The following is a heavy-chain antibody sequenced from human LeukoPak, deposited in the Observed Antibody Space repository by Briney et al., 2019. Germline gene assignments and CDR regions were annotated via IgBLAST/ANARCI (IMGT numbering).Heavy chain of an antibody. D-gene: IGHD3-22*01. Sequence: ASVKVSCKASGYTFTSYYMHWVRQAPGQGLEWMGIINPSGGSTSYAQKFQERVTITRDMSTSTAYMELSSLRSEDTAVYYCAVADSSGYYLDYWGQGTLVTVSS. CDR3: AVADSSGYYLDY. V-gene: IGHV1-46*01. J-gene: IGHJ4*02. CDR2: INPSGGST. CDR1: GYTFTSYY.